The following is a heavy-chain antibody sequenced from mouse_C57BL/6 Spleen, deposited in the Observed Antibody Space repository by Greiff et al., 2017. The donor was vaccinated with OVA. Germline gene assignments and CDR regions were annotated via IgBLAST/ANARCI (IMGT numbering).Heavy chain of an antibody. D-gene: IGHD2-10*02. V-gene: IGHV14-3*01. J-gene: IGHJ1*03. CDR2: IDPANGNT. CDR1: GFNIKNTY. CDR3: ARSGYGNYGYFDV. Sequence: EVKLVESVAELVRPGASVKLSCTASGFNIKNTYMHWVKQRPEQGLEWIGRIDPANGNTKYAPKFQGKATITADTSSNTAYLQLSSLTSEDTAIYYCARSGYGNYGYFDVWGTGTTVTVSS.